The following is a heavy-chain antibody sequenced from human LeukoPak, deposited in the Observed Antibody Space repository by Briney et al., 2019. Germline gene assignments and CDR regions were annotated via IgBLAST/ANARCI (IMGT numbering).Heavy chain of an antibody. CDR2: ISSSGSTI. CDR3: ARSRHSYDSSGFPHY. J-gene: IGHJ4*02. D-gene: IGHD3-22*01. CDR1: GFIFSNYE. V-gene: IGHV3-48*03. Sequence: GGSLRLSCSASGFIFSNYEMNWVRQAPGRGLEWVSYISSSGSTIYYADSVEGRFTISRDNAKNSLYLQMNSLRAEDTALYYCARSRHSYDSSGFPHYWGQGTLVTVSS.